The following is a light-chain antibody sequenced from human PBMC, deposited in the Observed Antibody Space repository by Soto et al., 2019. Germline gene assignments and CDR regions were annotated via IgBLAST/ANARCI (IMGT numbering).Light chain of an antibody. J-gene: IGKJ4*01. CDR3: QQRSNWPLT. CDR1: ESVSSY. CDR2: DAS. Sequence: EIVLTQSPATLSLSPGERATLSCRASESVSSYLAWYQQKPGQAPRLLIYDASNRATGIPARFSGSGSGTDFSLAISSLEPEDFAVYYCQQRSNWPLTFGGGPKVQIK. V-gene: IGKV3-11*01.